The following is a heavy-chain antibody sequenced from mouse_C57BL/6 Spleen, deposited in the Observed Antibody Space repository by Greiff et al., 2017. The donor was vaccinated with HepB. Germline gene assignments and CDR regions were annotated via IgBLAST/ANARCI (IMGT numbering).Heavy chain of an antibody. CDR1: GFTFSSYT. J-gene: IGHJ3*01. D-gene: IGHD2-4*01. CDR3: ARRADYGGFAY. V-gene: IGHV5-9*01. Sequence: EVKVVESGGGLVKPGGSLKLSCAASGFTFSSYTMSWVRQTPEKRLEWVATISGGGGNTYYPDSVKGRFTISRDNAKNTLYLQMSSLRSEDTALYYCARRADYGGFAYWGQGTLVTVSA. CDR2: ISGGGGNT.